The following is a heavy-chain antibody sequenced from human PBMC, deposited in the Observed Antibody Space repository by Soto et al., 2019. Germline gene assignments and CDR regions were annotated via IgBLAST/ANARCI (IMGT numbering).Heavy chain of an antibody. D-gene: IGHD6-13*01. CDR2: INSDGSST. Sequence: GGSLRLSCAASGFTFSSYWMHWVRQAPGKGLVWVSRINSDGSSTSYADSVKGRFTISRDNAKNTRYLQMNSLRAEDTAVYYCASDVRAAAGTYYYYYYYMDVWGKGTTVTVSS. CDR1: GFTFSSYW. J-gene: IGHJ6*03. CDR3: ASDVRAAAGTYYYYYYYMDV. V-gene: IGHV3-74*01.